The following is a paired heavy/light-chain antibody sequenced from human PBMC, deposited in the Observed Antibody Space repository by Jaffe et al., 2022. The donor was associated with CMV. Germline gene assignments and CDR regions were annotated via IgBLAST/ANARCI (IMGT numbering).Light chain of an antibody. Sequence: QSALTQPASVSGSPGQSITISCTGTSSDVGAYNYVSWYQQHPGKAPKLMIYDVSTRPSGVSNRFSGSKSGNTASLTISGLQAEDEADYYCSSYTTSNTLVLGTGTKVTVL. CDR2: DVS. CDR3: SSYTTSNTLV. CDR1: SSDVGAYNY. V-gene: IGLV2-14*03. J-gene: IGLJ1*01.
Heavy chain of an antibody. CDR1: GFSLSTSGVG. CDR3: AHLRYSGYDRRAFDI. V-gene: IGHV2-5*01. CDR2: IYWNDDK. J-gene: IGHJ3*02. D-gene: IGHD5-12*01. Sequence: QITLKESGPTLVKPTQTLTLTCTFSGFSLSTSGVGVGWIRQPPGKALEWVAVIYWNDDKRYRPSLKSRLTITKDTSKNQVVLTMTNMDPVDTATYYCAHLRYSGYDRRAFDIWGQGTMVTVSS.